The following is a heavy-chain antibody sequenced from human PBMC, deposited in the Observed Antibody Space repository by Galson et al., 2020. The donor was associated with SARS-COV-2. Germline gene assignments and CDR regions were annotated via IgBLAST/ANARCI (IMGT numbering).Heavy chain of an antibody. CDR2: ISASGGST. CDR1: GFKFSMHA. J-gene: IGHJ5*02. V-gene: IGHV3-23*01. Sequence: GGSLRLSCAASGFKFSMHAMSWVRQAPGKGLEWVSSISASGGSTYYADSVQGRFTISRDNSKSALNLHMYSLTAEDTAVYFCARHPADIMTLGVVIPFGTNWFDPWGQGTLVTVSS. D-gene: IGHD3-3*01. CDR3: ARHPADIMTLGVVIPFGTNWFDP.